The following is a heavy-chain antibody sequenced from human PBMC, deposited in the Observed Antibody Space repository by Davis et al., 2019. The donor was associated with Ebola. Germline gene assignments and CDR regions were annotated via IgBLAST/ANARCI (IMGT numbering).Heavy chain of an antibody. CDR3: ARHLNTYNIDY. CDR2: IYPGDSDT. CDR1: GYGFTNYW. Sequence: GESLKISCKGSGYGFTNYWIGWVRQLPGKGLEWMGIIYPGDSDTRYSPSFLGQVTISADKSISTAYLQWSSLKASDSAIYYCARHLNTYNIDYWGQGTLVTVSS. D-gene: IGHD1-1*01. V-gene: IGHV5-51*01. J-gene: IGHJ4*02.